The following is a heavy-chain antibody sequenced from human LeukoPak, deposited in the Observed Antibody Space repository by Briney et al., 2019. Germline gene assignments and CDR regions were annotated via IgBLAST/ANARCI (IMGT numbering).Heavy chain of an antibody. V-gene: IGHV1-18*01. CDR2: ISAYNGNT. CDR1: GYTFTSYA. Sequence: ASVKVSCKASGYTFTSYAMHWVRQAPGQRLEWMGWISAYNGNTNYAQKLQGRVTMTTDTSTSTAYMELRSLRSEDTAVYYCARGGDIVVVTAGDYWGQGTLVTVSS. D-gene: IGHD2-21*02. CDR3: ARGGDIVVVTAGDY. J-gene: IGHJ4*02.